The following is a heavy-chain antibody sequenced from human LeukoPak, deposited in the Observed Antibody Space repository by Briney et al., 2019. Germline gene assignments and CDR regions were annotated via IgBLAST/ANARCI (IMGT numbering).Heavy chain of an antibody. CDR3: ASPRREYSSSSVYYYYYMDV. V-gene: IGHV3-48*01. CDR1: GFTFSSYS. CDR2: ISSSSSTI. J-gene: IGHJ6*03. D-gene: IGHD6-6*01. Sequence: GGSLRLSCAASGFTFSSYSMNWVRQAPGKGLGWVSYISSSSSTIYYADSVKGRFTISRDNAKSSLYLQMNSLRAEDTAVYYCASPRREYSSSSVYYYYYMDVWGKGTTVTVSS.